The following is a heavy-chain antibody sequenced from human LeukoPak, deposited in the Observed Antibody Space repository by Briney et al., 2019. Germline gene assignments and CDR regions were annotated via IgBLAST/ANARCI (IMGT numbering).Heavy chain of an antibody. J-gene: IGHJ4*02. CDR3: ARDFGEHVDYFDY. CDR2: IKQDGSEK. CDR1: GFTFSSYW. V-gene: IGHV3-7*01. D-gene: IGHD3-16*01. Sequence: GGSLRLSCAASGFTFSSYWMSWVRQAPGKGLEWVANIKQDGSEKYYVDSVRGRFTISRDNAKNSLYLQMNSLRAEDTAVYYCARDFGEHVDYFDYWGQGTLVTVSS.